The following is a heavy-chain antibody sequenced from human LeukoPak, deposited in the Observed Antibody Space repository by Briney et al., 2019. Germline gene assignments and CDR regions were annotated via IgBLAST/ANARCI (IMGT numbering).Heavy chain of an antibody. V-gene: IGHV3-23*01. CDR1: GFTFSSYG. CDR3: LRGDRRDY. CDR2: ISGSGGST. J-gene: IGHJ4*02. Sequence: GGSLRLSCAAYGFTFSSYGMIWVRQAPGKGLEWVSGISGSGGSTYLADSVKGRFTISRDNSKNTLYLQMNSLRVEDTAVYYCLRGDRRDYWGQGTLVTVSS.